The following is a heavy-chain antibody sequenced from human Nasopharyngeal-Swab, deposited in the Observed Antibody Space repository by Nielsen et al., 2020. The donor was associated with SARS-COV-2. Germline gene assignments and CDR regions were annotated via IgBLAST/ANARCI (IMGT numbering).Heavy chain of an antibody. Sequence: SETLSLTCAVSGGSFSANYWGWIRQPTGKGLEGIGEINHSGSTNYNPSLKSRVTISVDTSKSQFSLKLTSVTAADTSVYYCARGLSGVVPAPILGLGPYYYFYYMDVWGKGTTVTVSS. D-gene: IGHD2-2*01. CDR2: INHSGST. V-gene: IGHV4-34*01. J-gene: IGHJ6*03. CDR3: ARGLSGVVPAPILGLGPYYYFYYMDV. CDR1: GGSFSANY.